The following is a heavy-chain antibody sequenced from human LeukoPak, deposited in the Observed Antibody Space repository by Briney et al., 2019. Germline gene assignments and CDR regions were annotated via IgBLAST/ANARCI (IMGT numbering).Heavy chain of an antibody. CDR2: IYSGGST. J-gene: IGHJ6*03. V-gene: IGHV3-53*01. CDR1: GFTVSSNY. D-gene: IGHD3-10*01. Sequence: GGSLRPSCAASGFTVSSNYMSWVRQAPGKGLEWVSVIYSGGSTYYADSVKGRFTISRDNSKNTLYLQMNSLRAEDTAVYYCASGSGSYRTPYYYMDVWGTGTTVTVSS. CDR3: ASGSGSYRTPYYYMDV.